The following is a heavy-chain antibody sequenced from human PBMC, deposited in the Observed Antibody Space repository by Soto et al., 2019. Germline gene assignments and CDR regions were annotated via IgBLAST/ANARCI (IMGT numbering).Heavy chain of an antibody. V-gene: IGHV1-3*01. CDR3: ARDLDDYGDHSNGY. CDR1: GYTFTSYA. Sequence: ASVKVSCKASGYTFTSYAMHWVRQAPGQRLEWMGIINAGNGSTRYAQKFQGRVTMTRDTSTSTVYMELSSLRSEDTAVYYCARDLDDYGDHSNGYWGQGTLVTVSS. CDR2: INAGNGST. D-gene: IGHD4-17*01. J-gene: IGHJ4*02.